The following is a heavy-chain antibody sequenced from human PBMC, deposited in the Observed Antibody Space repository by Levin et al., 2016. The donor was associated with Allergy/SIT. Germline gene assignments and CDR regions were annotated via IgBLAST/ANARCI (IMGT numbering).Heavy chain of an antibody. CDR3: ARDDYGGLFEY. D-gene: IGHD4-23*01. V-gene: IGHV3-21*04. CDR2: ISSTSSYI. Sequence: GESLKISCAASGFTFSSYGMNWVRQAPGKGLEWVSSISSTSSYIYYAESVKGRFTISRDNARNSLYLQLSSLRADDTAVYYCARDDYGGLFEYWGQGALVTVSS. J-gene: IGHJ4*02. CDR1: GFTFSSYG.